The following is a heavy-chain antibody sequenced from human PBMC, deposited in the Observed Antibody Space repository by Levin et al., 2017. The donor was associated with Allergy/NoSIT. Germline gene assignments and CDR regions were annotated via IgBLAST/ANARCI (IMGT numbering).Heavy chain of an antibody. CDR3: ARQIVGAPHDAFDI. D-gene: IGHD1-26*01. V-gene: IGHV1-69*06. J-gene: IGHJ3*02. Sequence: SVKVSCKASGGTFSSYAISWVRQAPGQGLEWMGGIIPIFGTANYAQKFQGRVTITADKSTSTAYMELSSLRSEDTAVYYCARQIVGAPHDAFDIWGQGTMVTVSS. CDR2: IIPIFGTA. CDR1: GGTFSSYA.